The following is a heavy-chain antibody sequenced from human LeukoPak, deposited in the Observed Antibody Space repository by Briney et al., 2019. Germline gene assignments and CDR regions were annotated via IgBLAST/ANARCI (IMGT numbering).Heavy chain of an antibody. CDR3: ARGRHLSSGGSYYLGY. Sequence: ASVKVSCKASGYTFTGYYMHWVRQAPGQGLEWMGWINPNSGGTNYAQKFQGRVTMTRDTSISTAYMELSRLRSDDTAVYYCARGRHLSSGGSYYLGYWGQGTLVTVSS. CDR1: GYTFTGYY. J-gene: IGHJ4*02. D-gene: IGHD1-26*01. CDR2: INPNSGGT. V-gene: IGHV1-2*02.